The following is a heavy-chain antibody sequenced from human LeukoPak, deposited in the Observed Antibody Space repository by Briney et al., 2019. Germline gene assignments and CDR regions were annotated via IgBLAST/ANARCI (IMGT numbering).Heavy chain of an antibody. D-gene: IGHD3-10*01. CDR1: GGTFSSYA. Sequence: GASVKVSCKASGGTFSSYAISWVRQAPGRGLEWMGGIIPIFGTANYAQKFQGRVTITADESTSTAYMELSSLRSEDTAVYYCAREGDYYGSGSYYNVWFDPWGQGTLVTVSS. J-gene: IGHJ5*02. CDR3: AREGDYYGSGSYYNVWFDP. CDR2: IIPIFGTA. V-gene: IGHV1-69*13.